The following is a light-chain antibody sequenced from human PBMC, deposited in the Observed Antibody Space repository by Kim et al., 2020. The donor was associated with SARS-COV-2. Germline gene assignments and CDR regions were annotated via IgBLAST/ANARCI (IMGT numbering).Light chain of an antibody. CDR3: QHRTT. V-gene: IGKV1-33*01. Sequence: SSLSASVGDRVTITCQASQDISNYLNWYQQKPGKAPKLLIYDASNLETGVPARFSGSGSGTDFTFTISSLQPEDIATYYCQHRTTFGGGTKVDIK. J-gene: IGKJ4*01. CDR2: DAS. CDR1: QDISNY.